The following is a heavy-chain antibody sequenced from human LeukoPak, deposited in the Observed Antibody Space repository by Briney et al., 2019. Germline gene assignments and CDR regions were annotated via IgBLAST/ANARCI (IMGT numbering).Heavy chain of an antibody. CDR3: ARVPDYDILSGGVDY. CDR2: MNPNSGNT. Sequence: ASVKVSCKASGGTFSSYAISWVRQAPGQGLEWMGWMNPNSGNTGYAQKFQGRVTMTRNTSISTAYMELSSLRSEDTAVYYCARVPDYDILSGGVDYWGQGTLVTVSS. CDR1: GGTFSSYA. V-gene: IGHV1-8*02. J-gene: IGHJ4*02. D-gene: IGHD3-9*01.